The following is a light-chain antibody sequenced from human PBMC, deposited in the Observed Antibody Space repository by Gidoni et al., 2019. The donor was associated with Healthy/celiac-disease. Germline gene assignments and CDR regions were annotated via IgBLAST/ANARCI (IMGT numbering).Light chain of an antibody. J-gene: IGLJ1*01. CDR2: QDS. CDR1: KLGDKY. CDR3: QAWDSSTHV. Sequence: SYELTQPPPVSVSPGQTASITCSGDKLGDKYACWYQQKPGQSPVPVIYQDSKRPSGIPERFSGSNSGNTATLTIRGTQAMDEADYYCQAWDSSTHVFGTGTKVTVL. V-gene: IGLV3-1*01.